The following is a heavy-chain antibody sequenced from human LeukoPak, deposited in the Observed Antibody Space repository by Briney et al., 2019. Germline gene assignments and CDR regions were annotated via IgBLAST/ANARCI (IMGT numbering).Heavy chain of an antibody. CDR1: GFTFSSYG. D-gene: IGHD3-22*01. CDR3: ARGAYYYED. V-gene: IGHV3-48*01. CDR2: ISSSSSTI. Sequence: EGSLRLSCAASGFTFSSYGMHWVRQAPGKGLEWVSYISSSSSTIYYADSVKGRFTISRDNVKNSLYLQMNSLRAEDTAVYYCARGAYYYEDWGQGTLVTVSS. J-gene: IGHJ4*02.